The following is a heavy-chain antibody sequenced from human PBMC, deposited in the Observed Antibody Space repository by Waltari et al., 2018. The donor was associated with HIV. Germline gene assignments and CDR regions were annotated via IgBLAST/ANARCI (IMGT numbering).Heavy chain of an antibody. D-gene: IGHD3-10*01. CDR1: GFTLPDYA. J-gene: IGHJ4*02. Sequence: QVHLVESGGTVVQPGKSLRLTCVTDGFTLPDYAMSGFRQTPGAGRQGVGMFWTDGNTRFYAPFVRGRCYMSRDNTKKAVFLQMRALRADDTGVYFCARQGNTGTYFGGHRWGRGT. CDR2: FWTDGNTR. CDR3: ARQGNTGTYFGGHR. V-gene: IGHV3-33*01.